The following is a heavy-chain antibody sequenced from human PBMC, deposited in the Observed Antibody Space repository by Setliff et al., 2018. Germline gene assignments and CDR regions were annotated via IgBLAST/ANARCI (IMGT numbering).Heavy chain of an antibody. CDR1: GYTFTGYY. CDR2: INPMFGT. V-gene: IGHV1-69*13. D-gene: IGHD3-22*01. Sequence: GASVKVSCKASGYTFTGYYMHWVRQAPGQGLEWMGWINPMFGTNYAQKFQGRVTFSADESMSTVYMELSSLTSADTALYYCARDALYDSNDRNSYYGNWLDPWGQGTLVTVSS. CDR3: ARDALYDSNDRNSYYGNWLDP. J-gene: IGHJ5*02.